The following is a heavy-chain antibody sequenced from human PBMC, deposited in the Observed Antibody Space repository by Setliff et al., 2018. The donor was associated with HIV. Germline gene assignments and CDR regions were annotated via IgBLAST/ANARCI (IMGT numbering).Heavy chain of an antibody. Sequence: ASVKVSCKISGYTLTELSIHWVRQAPGKGLEWMANFDPEDGETFYAQKFQGRLTMTEDTSTDTAYMELSSLRSDDTAMYYCARVIDYGVLYWSYYMDVWGKGTTVTVSS. CDR1: GYTLTELS. V-gene: IGHV1-24*01. CDR2: FDPEDGET. D-gene: IGHD4-17*01. J-gene: IGHJ6*03. CDR3: ARVIDYGVLYWSYYMDV.